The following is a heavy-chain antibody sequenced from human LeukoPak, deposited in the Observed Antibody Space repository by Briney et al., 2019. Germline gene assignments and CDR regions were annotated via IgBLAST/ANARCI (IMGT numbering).Heavy chain of an antibody. J-gene: IGHJ4*02. V-gene: IGHV3-23*01. D-gene: IGHD1-26*01. CDR1: GFTFSSYA. CDR3: AKRDSGSYYSYFDY. CDR2: ISGSGGST. Sequence: PGGSLRLSCAASGFTFSSYAMSWVRQAPGKGLEWVSAISGSGGSTYYADSVKGRFTISRDNSKNTLYPQMNSLRAEDTAVYYCAKRDSGSYYSYFDYWGQGTLVTVSS.